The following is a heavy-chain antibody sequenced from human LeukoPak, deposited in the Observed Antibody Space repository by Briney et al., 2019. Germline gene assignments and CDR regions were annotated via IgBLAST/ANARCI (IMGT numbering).Heavy chain of an antibody. V-gene: IGHV3-30*02. Sequence: PGGSLRLSCAASGFTFSSYGMHWVRQAPGKGLEWVAFIRCDGSNKYYADSVKGRFTISRDNSKNTLYLQMNSLRAEDTAVYYCAKDIRSGSFFTSWYFDYWGQGTLVTVSS. CDR1: GFTFSSYG. D-gene: IGHD1-26*01. CDR2: IRCDGSNK. CDR3: AKDIRSGSFFTSWYFDY. J-gene: IGHJ4*02.